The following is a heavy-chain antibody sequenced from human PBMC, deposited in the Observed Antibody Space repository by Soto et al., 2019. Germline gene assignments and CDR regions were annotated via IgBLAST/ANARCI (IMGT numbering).Heavy chain of an antibody. CDR3: ARGYRQWLLLPLYY. J-gene: IGHJ4*02. CDR1: GGSISSYY. Sequence: QVQLQESGPGLVKPSETLSLTCTVSGGSISSYYWSWIRQPPGKGLEWIGYIYYSGSTNYNPSLELRVTISVDTSKNQFSLKLSSVTSADTAVYYCARGYRQWLLLPLYYWGQGTLVTVSS. D-gene: IGHD3-22*01. CDR2: IYYSGST. V-gene: IGHV4-59*01.